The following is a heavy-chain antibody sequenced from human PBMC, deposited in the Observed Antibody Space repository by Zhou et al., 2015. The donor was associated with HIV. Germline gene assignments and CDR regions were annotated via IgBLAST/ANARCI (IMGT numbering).Heavy chain of an antibody. CDR3: ASTGNGYCSGGSCHIFDY. J-gene: IGHJ4*01. CDR1: GDTFRNYA. Sequence: QVQLVQSGAEVKKPGSSVKVSCKASGDTFRNYAISWVRQAPGQGLEWMGGIIPIFGTANYAQKFQGRVTITADESTSTAYMELSSLRSEDTAVYYCASTGNGYCSGGSCHIFDYWGRGTLVTVSS. CDR2: IIPIFGTA. V-gene: IGHV1-69*01. D-gene: IGHD2-15*01.